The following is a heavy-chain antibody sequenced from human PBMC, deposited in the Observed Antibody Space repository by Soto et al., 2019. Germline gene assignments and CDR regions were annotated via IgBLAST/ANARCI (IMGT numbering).Heavy chain of an antibody. Sequence: SQTLSLTCAISGDSVSSNSAALNLIMQSPSRGLEWLGRTYYRSKWYNDYAVSVKSRITINPDTSKNQFSLQLNSVTPEDTAVYYCARDRDSSSWLPSYYGMDVWGQGTTVTVSS. CDR1: GDSVSSNSAA. J-gene: IGHJ6*02. CDR3: ARDRDSSSWLPSYYGMDV. V-gene: IGHV6-1*01. D-gene: IGHD6-13*01. CDR2: TYYRSKWYN.